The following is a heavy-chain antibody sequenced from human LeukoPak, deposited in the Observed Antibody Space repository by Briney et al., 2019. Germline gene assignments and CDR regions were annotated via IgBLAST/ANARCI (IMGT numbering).Heavy chain of an antibody. CDR2: IYYSGST. V-gene: IGHV4-39*01. D-gene: IGHD1-1*01. J-gene: IGHJ3*02. Sequence: NPSETLSLTCTVSGGSISSSSYYWGWIRQPPGKGLEWIGSIYYSGSTYYNPSLKSRVTISVDTSKNQFSLKLSSVTAADTAVYYCARLRYLDDAFDIWGQGTMVTVSS. CDR3: ARLRYLDDAFDI. CDR1: GGSISSSSYY.